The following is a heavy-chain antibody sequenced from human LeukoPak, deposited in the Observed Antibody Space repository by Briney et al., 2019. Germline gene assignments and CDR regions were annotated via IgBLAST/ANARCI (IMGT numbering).Heavy chain of an antibody. D-gene: IGHD3-22*01. J-gene: IGHJ4*02. CDR3: ARGYDSSGYYYRARVGYYFDY. V-gene: IGHV4-39*07. CDR1: GGSISSSSYY. CDR2: ICYSGST. Sequence: SETLSLTCTVSGGSISSSSYYWGWIRQPPGKGLEWIGSICYSGSTYYNPSLKSRVTISVDTSKNQFSLKLSSVTAADTAVYYCARGYDSSGYYYRARVGYYFDYWGQGTLVTVSS.